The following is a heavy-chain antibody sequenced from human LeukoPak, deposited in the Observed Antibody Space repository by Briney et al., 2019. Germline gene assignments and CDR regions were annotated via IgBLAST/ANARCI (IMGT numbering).Heavy chain of an antibody. Sequence: PEGSLRLSCVASGFTFSDYRMTWVRQAPGKGLEWIAYISNDLTTIHYAASVKGRFTISRDNAWNSLYLQLDSLRADDTAVYYCARARGGRTYSESGGYPVFDSWGQGTLVTVSS. V-gene: IGHV3-48*04. CDR3: ARARGGRTYSESGGYPVFDS. CDR1: GFTFSDYR. J-gene: IGHJ4*02. CDR2: ISNDLTTI. D-gene: IGHD3-10*01.